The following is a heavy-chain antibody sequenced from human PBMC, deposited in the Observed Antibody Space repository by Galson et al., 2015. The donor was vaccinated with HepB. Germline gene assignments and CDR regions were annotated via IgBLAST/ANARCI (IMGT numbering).Heavy chain of an antibody. J-gene: IGHJ3*02. D-gene: IGHD4-23*01. V-gene: IGHV3-23*01. CDR3: AKGWDYGGNTGAFDI. Sequence: SLRLSCAASGFTFSNFAMNWVRQAPGKGLEWVSGTTGSGGSAYYADSVQGRFTIFRDNSENTLYLQMSSLSAEDTAIYYCAKGWDYGGNTGAFDIWGRGTIVTVSS. CDR2: TTGSGGSA. CDR1: GFTFSNFA.